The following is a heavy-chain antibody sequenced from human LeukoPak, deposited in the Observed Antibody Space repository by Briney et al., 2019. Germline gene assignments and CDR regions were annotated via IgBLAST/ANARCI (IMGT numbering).Heavy chain of an antibody. Sequence: GASVKVSCKASGYTFTSYAMHWVRQAPGQRLEWMGWISAYNGNTNYAQKLQGRVTMTTDTSTSTAYMELRSLRSDDTAVYYCARDERITMVRGVINPCYWGQGTLVTVSS. CDR1: GYTFTSYA. J-gene: IGHJ4*02. V-gene: IGHV1-18*01. D-gene: IGHD3-10*01. CDR2: ISAYNGNT. CDR3: ARDERITMVRGVINPCY.